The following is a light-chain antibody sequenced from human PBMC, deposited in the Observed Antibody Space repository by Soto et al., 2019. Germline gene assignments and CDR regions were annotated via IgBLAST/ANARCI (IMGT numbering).Light chain of an antibody. CDR1: QSVSSSY. CDR2: GAS. Sequence: EIVLTQSPGTLSLSPGERATLSCRASQSVSSSYLAWYQQKPGQAPRLLIYGASSRATGIPDRFSGSGSGTDFTLTISRLEPEDFAVYYCLQYNAFSQTFGQGTKVDI. V-gene: IGKV3-20*01. CDR3: LQYNAFSQT. J-gene: IGKJ1*01.